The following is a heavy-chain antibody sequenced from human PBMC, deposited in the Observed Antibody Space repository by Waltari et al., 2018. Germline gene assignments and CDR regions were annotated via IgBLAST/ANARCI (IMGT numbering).Heavy chain of an antibody. CDR1: GFSVSNIY. CDR2: IYGVDST. CDR3: ATFSNWVHDTFDI. Sequence: EVQLVESGGGLIQPGGSLRLYCAASGFSVSNIYVSWGRQAPGKGLEWISFIYGVDSTLYVDSVEGRFTVSRDNSKNTVHLQMNSVRVDDTAVYYCATFSNWVHDTFDIWGQGTLVSVSS. V-gene: IGHV3-53*01. J-gene: IGHJ3*02. D-gene: IGHD3-16*01.